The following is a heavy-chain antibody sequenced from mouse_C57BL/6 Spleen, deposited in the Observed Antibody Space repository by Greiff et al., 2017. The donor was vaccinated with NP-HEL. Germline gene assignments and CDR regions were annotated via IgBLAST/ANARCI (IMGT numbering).Heavy chain of an antibody. CDR2: INPSSGYT. J-gene: IGHJ3*01. CDR3: ARRDDYDEGAWFAY. CDR1: GYTFTSYW. D-gene: IGHD2-4*01. V-gene: IGHV1-7*01. Sequence: QVQLKQSGAELAKPGASVKLSCKASGYTFTSYWMHWVKQRPGQGLEWIGYINPSSGYTKYNEKFKDKATLTADKSSSTAYMQLSSLTYEYSAVYYCARRDDYDEGAWFAYWGQGTLVTVSA.